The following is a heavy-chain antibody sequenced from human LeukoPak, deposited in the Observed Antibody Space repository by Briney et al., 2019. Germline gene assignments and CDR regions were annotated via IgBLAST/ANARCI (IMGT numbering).Heavy chain of an antibody. J-gene: IGHJ4*02. V-gene: IGHV1-58*01. Sequence: SVKGSCKASGFTSTSPAVQWVRQARGQRLEWIGWIVVGSGNTNYAQKFQERVTITRDMSTSTAYMELSSLRSEDTAVYYCAAGYCSGGSCYRDFDYWGQGTLVTVSS. CDR3: AAGYCSGGSCYRDFDY. D-gene: IGHD2-15*01. CDR2: IVVGSGNT. CDR1: GFTSTSPA.